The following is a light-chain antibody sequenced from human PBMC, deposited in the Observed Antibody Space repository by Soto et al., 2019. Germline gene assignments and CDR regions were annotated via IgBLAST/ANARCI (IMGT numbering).Light chain of an antibody. CDR1: RSVSSSY. Sequence: EIVLTQSPDTLSLSPGERATLSCRASRSVSSSYLAWYQQKPGQAPRLLLYGASSRATGIPGRFSGRGSGTDFTLTISRLEPEDFAVYYCQQYGSSPPFAFGPGTKVDI. CDR3: QQYGSSPPFA. V-gene: IGKV3-20*01. J-gene: IGKJ3*01. CDR2: GAS.